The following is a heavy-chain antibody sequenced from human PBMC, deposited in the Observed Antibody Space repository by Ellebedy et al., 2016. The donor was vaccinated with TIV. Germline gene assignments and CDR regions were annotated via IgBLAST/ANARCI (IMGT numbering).Heavy chain of an antibody. CDR1: GYTFIYND. D-gene: IGHD5-24*01. V-gene: IGHV1-8*03. CDR3: ARGDGEMGADWFEP. J-gene: IGHJ5*02. CDR2: MNANSGNT. Sequence: AASVTVSCKASGYTFIYNDINWVQQATGQGLEWMGWMNANSGNTGYAQKFQGRVTITRDTAISTAYMELSSLTSEDTAVDYCARGDGEMGADWFEPWGQGTLVTVSS.